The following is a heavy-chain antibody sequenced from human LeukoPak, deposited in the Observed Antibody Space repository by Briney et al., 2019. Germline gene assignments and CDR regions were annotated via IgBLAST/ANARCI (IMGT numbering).Heavy chain of an antibody. Sequence: GGSLRLSCAASGFTFSSYGMSWVRQAPGKGLEWVSAISGSGGSTYYADSVKGRFTISRDNSKNTLYLQMNSLRAEDTAVYYCARVGYDSSSAFDIWGQGTMVTVSS. CDR1: GFTFSSYG. J-gene: IGHJ3*02. CDR3: ARVGYDSSSAFDI. CDR2: ISGSGGST. D-gene: IGHD3-22*01. V-gene: IGHV3-23*01.